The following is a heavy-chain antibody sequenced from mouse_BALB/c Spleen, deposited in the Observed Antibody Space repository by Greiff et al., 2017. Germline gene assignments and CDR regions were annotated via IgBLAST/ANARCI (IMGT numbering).Heavy chain of an antibody. CDR1: GSSLTSYG. V-gene: IGHV2-5-1*01. Sequence: VQLQQSGPSLVQPSQSLSITCTVSGSSLTSYGVHWVRQSPGKGLEWLGVIWRGGSTDYNAAFMSRLSITKDNSKSQVFFKMNSLQADDTAIYYCAKTEGTTARYFDVWGAGTTVTVSS. J-gene: IGHJ1*01. D-gene: IGHD1-2*01. CDR3: AKTEGTTARYFDV. CDR2: IWRGGST.